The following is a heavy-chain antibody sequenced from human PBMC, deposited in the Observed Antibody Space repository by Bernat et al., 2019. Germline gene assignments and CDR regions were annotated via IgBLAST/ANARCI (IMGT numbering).Heavy chain of an antibody. Sequence: QAHRVQSGAEVKKPGASVKVSCKASGYTFSSYGVSWVRQAPGQGLEWMGWISGDSGNTNYAQRFQDRVTMTTDTPTATAYMELRSLRFDDTDVFYCARGSLGRYHLGSGGIRVYPLDVWGQGTTVIVSS. J-gene: IGHJ6*02. CDR1: GYTFSSYG. V-gene: IGHV1-18*01. CDR3: ARGSLGRYHLGSGGIRVYPLDV. D-gene: IGHD3-10*01. CDR2: ISGDSGNT.